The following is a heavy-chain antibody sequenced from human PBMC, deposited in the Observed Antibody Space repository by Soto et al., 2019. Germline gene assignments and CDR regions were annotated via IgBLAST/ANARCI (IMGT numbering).Heavy chain of an antibody. CDR2: ISGSGAGT. J-gene: IGHJ6*02. CDR1: GFTFSTPA. D-gene: IGHD3-3*01. V-gene: IGHV3-23*01. CDR3: AKGPTVFGAVISFDYYYGMYV. Sequence: GGSLRLSCTVSGFTFSTPAMSWVRQSPGRGLEWVSGISGSGAGTYYADSVKGRFTTSRDNSKNTLYLQMSGLRAEDAAVYYCAKGPTVFGAVISFDYYYGMYVWGQGTPVTVSS.